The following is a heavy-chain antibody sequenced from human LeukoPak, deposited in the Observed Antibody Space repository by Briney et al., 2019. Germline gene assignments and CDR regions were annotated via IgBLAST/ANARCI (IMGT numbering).Heavy chain of an antibody. CDR1: GFTFNDYA. V-gene: IGHV3-30-3*01. D-gene: IGHD6-13*01. Sequence: GGSLRLSCAASGFTFNDYAMHWVRQAPGKGLEWVALISNDGSNEYYADSVKGRFTISRDNSKNTLYLQMNSLRAEDTAVYYCARVIAAAGIDYFDYWGQGTLVTVSS. J-gene: IGHJ4*02. CDR3: ARVIAAAGIDYFDY. CDR2: ISNDGSNE.